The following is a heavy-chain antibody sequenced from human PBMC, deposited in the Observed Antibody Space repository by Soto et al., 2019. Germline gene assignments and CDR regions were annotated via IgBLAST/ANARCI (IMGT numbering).Heavy chain of an antibody. CDR2: VNAYNGNT. CDR3: AMEYVYVTPSPHDV. D-gene: IGHD3-16*01. CDR1: GYSFTRYG. V-gene: IGHV1-18*01. J-gene: IGHJ6*02. Sequence: QVQLVQSGAEVKNPGASVKVSCKASGYSFTRYGIGWARQAPGQGLEWMGWVNAYNGNTNYAQNLHDRLTLTTDTSTTTTYMALRNLRSKDPATDYCAMEYVYVTPSPHDVWGQGTTFTDSS.